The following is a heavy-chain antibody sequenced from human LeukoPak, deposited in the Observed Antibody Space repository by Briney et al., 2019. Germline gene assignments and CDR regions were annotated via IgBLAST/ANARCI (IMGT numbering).Heavy chain of an antibody. CDR2: IRYDGSNK. V-gene: IGHV3-30*02. CDR1: GFTFSHYG. J-gene: IGHJ6*03. D-gene: IGHD6-13*01. CDR3: ARGARGAAEVWGGHYYMDV. Sequence: GGSLRLSCAASGFTFSHYGMHWVRQAPGKGLEWVAFIRYDGSNKSYADSVKGRFTISRDNSKNTLYLQMNSLRVEDTALYYCARGARGAAEVWGGHYYMDVWGKGTTVTISS.